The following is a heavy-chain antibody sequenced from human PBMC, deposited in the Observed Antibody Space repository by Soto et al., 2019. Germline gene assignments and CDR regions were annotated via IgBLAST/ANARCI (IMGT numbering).Heavy chain of an antibody. CDR3: ASHNSSSSGWAYYYYYMDV. J-gene: IGHJ6*03. V-gene: IGHV4-39*01. Sequence: SETLSLTCTVSGGSISSSSYYWGWIRQPPGKGLEWIGSIYYSGSTYYNPSLKSRVTISVDTSKNQFSLKLSSVTAADTAVYYCASHNSSSSGWAYYYYYMDVWGKGTTVTVSS. CDR2: IYYSGST. D-gene: IGHD6-6*01. CDR1: GGSISSSSYY.